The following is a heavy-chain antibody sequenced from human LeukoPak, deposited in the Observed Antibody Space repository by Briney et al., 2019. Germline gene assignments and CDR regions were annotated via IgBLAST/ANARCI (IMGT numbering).Heavy chain of an antibody. CDR1: GVSISSYY. V-gene: IGHV4-59*01. D-gene: IGHD7-27*01. J-gene: IGHJ4*02. Sequence: SETLALTCTVSGVSISSYYWSWIRQPPGKGLEWIGYRYYRGSANYNPSLKSRVTISVDTSKNQFSLKLSSVTAADTAVYYCATLGSFDYWGQGTLVTVSS. CDR3: ATLGSFDY. CDR2: RYYRGSA.